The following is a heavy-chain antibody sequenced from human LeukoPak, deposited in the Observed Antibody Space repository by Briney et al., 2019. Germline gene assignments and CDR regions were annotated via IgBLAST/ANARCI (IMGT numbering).Heavy chain of an antibody. CDR3: ASDVAVAGTSRRGFGY. D-gene: IGHD6-19*01. Sequence: ASVKVSCTASGYSFSVYFMRWVRQGPGQGLERMGWITTHTGGLNYAQTFQGRVTLTKDTSISTAYMELSRLRSDDTAVYYCASDVAVAGTSRRGFGYWGEGTLVTVSS. CDR2: ITTHTGGL. V-gene: IGHV1-2*02. J-gene: IGHJ4*02. CDR1: GYSFSVYF.